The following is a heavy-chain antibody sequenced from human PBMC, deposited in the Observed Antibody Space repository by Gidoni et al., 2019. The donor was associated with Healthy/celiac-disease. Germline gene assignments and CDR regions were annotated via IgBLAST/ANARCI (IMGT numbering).Heavy chain of an antibody. CDR2: IVVGSGNT. D-gene: IGHD3-3*01. CDR1: GFTFTSSA. J-gene: IGHJ6*02. Sequence: QMQLVQSGPEVKKPGTSVKVSCKASGFTFTSSAVQWVRQARGQRLEWIGWIVVGSGNTNYAQKFQERVTITRDMSTSTAYMELSSLRSEDTAVYYCAASARYYDFWSGSYYYGMDVWGQGTTVTVSS. V-gene: IGHV1-58*01. CDR3: AASARYYDFWSGSYYYGMDV.